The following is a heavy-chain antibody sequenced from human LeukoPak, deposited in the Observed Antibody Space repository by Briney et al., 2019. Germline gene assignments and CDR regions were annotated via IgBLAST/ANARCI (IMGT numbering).Heavy chain of an antibody. CDR2: ISGSGDST. V-gene: IGHV3-23*01. D-gene: IGHD1-1*01. Sequence: GGSLRLSCAASGFPFSSYAMGWVRLAPGKGLEWVSGISGSGDSTYYADSVKGRFTISRDNSKNTLFLQMNSLRAEDTAVYYCAKSHASIWNVYDYWGQGTLVTVSS. CDR3: AKSHASIWNVYDY. J-gene: IGHJ4*02. CDR1: GFPFSSYA.